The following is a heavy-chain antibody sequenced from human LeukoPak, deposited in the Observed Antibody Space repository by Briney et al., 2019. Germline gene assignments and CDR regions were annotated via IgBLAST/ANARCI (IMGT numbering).Heavy chain of an antibody. CDR1: GGSISSYY. V-gene: IGHV4-59*01. J-gene: IGHJ6*02. Sequence: SETLSLTCTVSGGSISSYYWSWIRQPPGKGLEWIGYIYYSGSTNYNPSLKSRVTISVDTSKNQFSLKLSAVTAADTAVYYCAREFGGGMGVWGQGTTVTVSS. CDR2: IYYSGST. CDR3: AREFGGGMGV. D-gene: IGHD3-10*01.